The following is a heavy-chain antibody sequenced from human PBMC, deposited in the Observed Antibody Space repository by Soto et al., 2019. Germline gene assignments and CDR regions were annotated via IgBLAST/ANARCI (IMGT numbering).Heavy chain of an antibody. CDR1: GYSFTSYR. Sequence: GESLKISCKGSGYSFTSYRISWVRQMPGKGLEWMGRIDPSDSYTNYSPSFQGHVTISADKSISTAYLQWSSLKASDTAMYYCARHRGCSSTSCRLYYYYGMDVWGQGTTVTVSS. V-gene: IGHV5-10-1*01. CDR3: ARHRGCSSTSCRLYYYYGMDV. J-gene: IGHJ6*02. D-gene: IGHD2-2*01. CDR2: IDPSDSYT.